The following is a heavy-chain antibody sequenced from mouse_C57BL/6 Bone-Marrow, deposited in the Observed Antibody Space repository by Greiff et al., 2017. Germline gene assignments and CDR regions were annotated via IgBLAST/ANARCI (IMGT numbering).Heavy chain of an antibody. CDR1: GYAFTNYL. CDR3: ARRDYGSRGYARDY. D-gene: IGHD1-1*01. Sequence: VQLQQSGAELVRPGTSVKVSCKASGYAFTNYLIEWVKQRPGQGLEWIGVINPGSGGTNYNEKFKGKATLTADKSSSTAYLPLSSLTSEDSAVYFCARRDYGSRGYARDYWGQGTSVTVAS. V-gene: IGHV1-54*01. J-gene: IGHJ4*01. CDR2: INPGSGGT.